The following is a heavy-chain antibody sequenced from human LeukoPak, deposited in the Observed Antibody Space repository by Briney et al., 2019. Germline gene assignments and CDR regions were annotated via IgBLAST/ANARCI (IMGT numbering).Heavy chain of an antibody. CDR3: ARASPRITIFGVVMKLSEFDY. Sequence: ASVKVSCKASGYTFTSYGISWVQQAPGQGLEWTGWISAYNGNTNYAQKLQGRVTMTTDTSTSTAYMELRSLRSDDTAVYYCARASPRITIFGVVMKLSEFDYWGQGTLVTVSS. CDR1: GYTFTSYG. D-gene: IGHD3-3*01. J-gene: IGHJ4*02. V-gene: IGHV1-18*01. CDR2: ISAYNGNT.